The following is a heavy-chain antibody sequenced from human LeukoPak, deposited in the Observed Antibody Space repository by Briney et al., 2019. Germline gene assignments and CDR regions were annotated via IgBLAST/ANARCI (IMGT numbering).Heavy chain of an antibody. J-gene: IGHJ3*02. CDR1: GYSISSGYY. CDR2: IYHSGST. D-gene: IGHD2-2*01. V-gene: IGHV4-38-2*01. CDR3: ARGGYVDAFDI. Sequence: SETLSLTCAVSGYSISSGYYWGWIRPPPGKGLEWIGSIYHSGSTYYNPSLKSRVTISVDTSKNQFSLQLSSVTAADTAVYYCARGGYVDAFDIWGQGTMVTVSS.